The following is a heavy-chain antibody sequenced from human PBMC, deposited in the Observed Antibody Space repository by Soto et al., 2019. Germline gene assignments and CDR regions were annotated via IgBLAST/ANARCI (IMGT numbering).Heavy chain of an antibody. D-gene: IGHD6-13*01. V-gene: IGHV3-30*18. CDR2: ISYDGSNK. J-gene: IGHJ4*02. CDR1: GFTFSTYG. Sequence: QVQLVASGGGVVQPGRSLRLSCVASGFTFSTYGMHWVRQAPGKGLEWVAVISYDGSNKYYADSVKGRFTISRDNSKNTLYLQMNSLRAEDTAVYYCAKEYTNSWYFFDYWGRGTLVTVSS. CDR3: AKEYTNSWYFFDY.